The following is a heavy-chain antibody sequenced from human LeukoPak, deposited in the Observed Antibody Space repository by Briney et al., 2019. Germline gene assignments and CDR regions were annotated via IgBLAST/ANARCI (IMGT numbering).Heavy chain of an antibody. Sequence: PGGSLRLSCAASGFTFSSYSTNWVRQPPGKGLEWIGEINHSGSTNYNPSLKSRVTISVDTSKNQFSLKLSSVTAADTAVYYCARGGWSYGYHRVFDYWGQGTLVTVSS. V-gene: IGHV4-34*01. CDR2: INHSGST. CDR3: ARGGWSYGYHRVFDY. CDR1: GFTFSSYS. J-gene: IGHJ4*02. D-gene: IGHD5-18*01.